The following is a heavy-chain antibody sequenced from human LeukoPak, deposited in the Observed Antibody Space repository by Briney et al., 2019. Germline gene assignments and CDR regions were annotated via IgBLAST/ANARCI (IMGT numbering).Heavy chain of an antibody. V-gene: IGHV1-2*04. CDR3: ARDNGLNYGMDV. CDR2: INPNSGGT. J-gene: IGHJ6*04. Sequence: GASVKVSCKASGYTFTGYYMHWVRQAPGQGLEWMGWINPNSGGTNYAQKFQGWVTMTRDTSISTAYMELSRLRSDDTAVYYCARDNGLNYGMDVWGKGTTVTVSS. CDR1: GYTFTGYY. D-gene: IGHD2-8*01.